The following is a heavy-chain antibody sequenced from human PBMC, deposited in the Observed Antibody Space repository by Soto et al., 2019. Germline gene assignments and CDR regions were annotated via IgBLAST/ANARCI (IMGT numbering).Heavy chain of an antibody. V-gene: IGHV3-33*01. D-gene: IGHD6-13*01. Sequence: QVQLVESGGGVVQPGTSLRLACEASGFTFGNYGMHWVRQAPGKGLEWGAVIWHAGNYKYCADSVKGRFTISRDKSKNTLFLQMNSLTAEDTAVYYCARDRAAAGKGGQYLDYWGQGTLVSVSS. CDR1: GFTFGNYG. J-gene: IGHJ4*02. CDR2: IWHAGNYK. CDR3: ARDRAAAGKGGQYLDY.